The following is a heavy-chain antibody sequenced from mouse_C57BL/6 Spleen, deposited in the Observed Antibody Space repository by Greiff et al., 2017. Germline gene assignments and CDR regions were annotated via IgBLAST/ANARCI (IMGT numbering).Heavy chain of an antibody. Sequence: EVKLMESGPGLVKPSQSLSLTCSVTGYSITSGYYWNWIRQFPGNKLEWMGYISYDGSNNYNPSLKNRISITRDTSKNQFFLKLNSVTTEDTATYYCARGPLYYGSSYVSYWYFDVWGTGTTVTVSS. CDR2: ISYDGSN. CDR1: GYSITSGYY. D-gene: IGHD1-1*01. J-gene: IGHJ1*03. V-gene: IGHV3-6*01. CDR3: ARGPLYYGSSYVSYWYFDV.